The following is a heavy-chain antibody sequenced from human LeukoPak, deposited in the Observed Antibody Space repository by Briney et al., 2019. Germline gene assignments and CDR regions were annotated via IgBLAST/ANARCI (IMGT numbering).Heavy chain of an antibody. D-gene: IGHD5-18*01. J-gene: IGHJ4*02. CDR3: ARMAMDPAMVTNFFDL. V-gene: IGHV1-46*01. Sequence: GASVTVSCKASGYTFTDYYMYWVRQAPGQGPECMGVIHPSGGGTTYAQKFQGRVTLTKDTATSTVYIELSSLRSDDTAVYYCARMAMDPAMVTNFFDLWGQGTLLIVS. CDR2: IHPSGGGT. CDR1: GYTFTDYY.